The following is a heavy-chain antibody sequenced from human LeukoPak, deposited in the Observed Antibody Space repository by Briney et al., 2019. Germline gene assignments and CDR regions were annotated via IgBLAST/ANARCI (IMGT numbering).Heavy chain of an antibody. CDR3: ARDLSAAFDF. V-gene: IGHV3-33*01. J-gene: IGHJ4*02. D-gene: IGHD6-19*01. Sequence: GGSLRLSWAASGFPFSSYGMHWVSQAPGKGLEWVARLVYDARSDYANSVKGRFSISRDDSKNTLFLDMSNLRVEDTALYYCARDLSAAFDFWGQGVLVTVSS. CDR1: GFPFSSYG. CDR2: LVYDARS.